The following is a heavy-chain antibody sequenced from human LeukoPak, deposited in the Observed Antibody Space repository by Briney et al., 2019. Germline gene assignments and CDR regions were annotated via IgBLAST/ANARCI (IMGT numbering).Heavy chain of an antibody. V-gene: IGHV4-39*01. CDR3: YVLPDY. CDR2: IYYSGST. J-gene: IGHJ4*02. Sequence: PSETLSLTYTVSGGSISSSSYYWGWIRQPPEKGLEWIGSIYYSGSTYYNPSLKSRVTISVDTSKNQFSLKLSSVTAADTAVYYCYVLPDYWGQGTLVTVSS. D-gene: IGHD3-16*01. CDR1: GGSISSSSYY.